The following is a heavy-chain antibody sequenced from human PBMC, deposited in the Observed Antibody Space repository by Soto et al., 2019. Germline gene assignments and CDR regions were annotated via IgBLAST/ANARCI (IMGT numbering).Heavy chain of an antibody. D-gene: IGHD1-1*01. V-gene: IGHV1-69*13. Sequence: ASVKVSCKASGGTFSSYGISWVRQAPGQGLEWMGGIIPVFGTANYAQKFQGRLTLTADESTSTAYMELISLRSEDTAVYYCARAIGNKIAYWGQGTLVIVSS. CDR3: ARAIGNKIAY. J-gene: IGHJ4*02. CDR1: GGTFSSYG. CDR2: IIPVFGTA.